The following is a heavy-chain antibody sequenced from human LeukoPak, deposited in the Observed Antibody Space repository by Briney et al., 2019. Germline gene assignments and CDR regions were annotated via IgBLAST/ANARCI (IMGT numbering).Heavy chain of an antibody. CDR2: IIWSGGST. CDR1: GFTVSSNY. D-gene: IGHD5-18*01. J-gene: IGHJ4*02. V-gene: IGHV3-20*04. Sequence: GGSLRLSCAASGFTVSSNYMSWFRHAPGKGLEGVSGIIWSGGSTGYADSVKGRFTISRDNAKNSLYLQMNSLRAEDTAVYYCARSVWYSYGPYDYWGQGTLVTVSS. CDR3: ARSVWYSYGPYDY.